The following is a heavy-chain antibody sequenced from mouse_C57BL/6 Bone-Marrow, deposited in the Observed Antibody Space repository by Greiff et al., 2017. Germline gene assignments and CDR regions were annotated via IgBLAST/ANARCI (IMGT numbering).Heavy chain of an antibody. CDR3: TRAYYSNCHYAMDY. J-gene: IGHJ4*01. V-gene: IGHV14-4*01. D-gene: IGHD2-5*01. CDR2: IDPENGDT. CDR1: GFNIKDDY. Sequence: VQLQQSGAELVRPGASVKLSCTASGFNIKDDYMHWVKQRPEQGLEWIGWIDPENGDTEYASKFQGKATITADTSSNTAYLQLSSLTSDDTAVYYCTRAYYSNCHYAMDYWGQGTSVTVSS.